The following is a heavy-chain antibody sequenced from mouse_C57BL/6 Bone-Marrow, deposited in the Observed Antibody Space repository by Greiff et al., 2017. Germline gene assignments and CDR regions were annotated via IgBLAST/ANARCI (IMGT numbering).Heavy chain of an antibody. Sequence: VKLVESGAELARPGASVKLSCKASGYTFTSYGISWVKQRTGQGLEWIGEIYPRSGNTYYNEKFKGKATLTADKSSSTAYMELRSLTSEDSAVYFCARSSKILSPGSNYWGQGTSVTVSS. CDR3: ARSSKILSPGSNY. CDR1: GYTFTSYG. V-gene: IGHV1-81*01. CDR2: IYPRSGNT. J-gene: IGHJ4*01.